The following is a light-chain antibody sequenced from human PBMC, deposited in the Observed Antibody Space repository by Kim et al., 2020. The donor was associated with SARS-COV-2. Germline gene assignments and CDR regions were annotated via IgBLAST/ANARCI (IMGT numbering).Light chain of an antibody. V-gene: IGLV6-57*04. CDR1: SGSIASNY. J-gene: IGLJ3*02. Sequence: NFMLTQPHSVSESPGKTVTISCTRSSGSIASNYVQWYQQRPGSAPTTVIYEDNQRPSGVPDLFSGSIDSSSNSASLTISGLKTEDEADCYCQSYDSSNLWVFGGGTQLTVL. CDR2: EDN. CDR3: QSYDSSNLWV.